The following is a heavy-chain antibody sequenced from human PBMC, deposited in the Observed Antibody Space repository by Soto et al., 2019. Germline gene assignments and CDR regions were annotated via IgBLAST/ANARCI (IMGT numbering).Heavy chain of an antibody. CDR3: ARVRAAAGTVRHGLIAFDI. CDR2: INPSGGST. J-gene: IGHJ3*02. D-gene: IGHD6-13*01. V-gene: IGHV1-46*01. CDR1: GYTFTSYY. Sequence: ASVKVSCKASGYTFTSYYMHWVRQAPGQGLEWMGIINPSGGSTSYAQKFQGRVTMTRDTSTSTVYMELSSLRSEDTAVYYCARVRAAAGTVRHGLIAFDIWGQGTMVTVSS.